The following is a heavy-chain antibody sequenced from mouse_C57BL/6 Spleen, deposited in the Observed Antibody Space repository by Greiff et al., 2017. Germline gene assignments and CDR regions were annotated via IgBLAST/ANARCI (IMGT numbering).Heavy chain of an antibody. Sequence: EVQLQQSGPELVKPGASVKISCKASGYTFTDYYMNWVKQSHGKSLEWIGDINPNNGGTSYNQKFKGKATLTVDKSSSTAYMERRSLTSEDSAVYYCARGGYYDYVTWFAYWGQGTLVTVSA. CDR2: INPNNGGT. D-gene: IGHD2-4*01. CDR1: GYTFTDYY. J-gene: IGHJ3*01. CDR3: ARGGYYDYVTWFAY. V-gene: IGHV1-26*01.